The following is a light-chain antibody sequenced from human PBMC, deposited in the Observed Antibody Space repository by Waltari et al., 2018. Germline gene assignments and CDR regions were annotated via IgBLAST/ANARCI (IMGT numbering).Light chain of an antibody. J-gene: IGKJ1*01. V-gene: IGKV1-5*03. Sequence: DIQMTQSPSTLSAFVGHTVPITCRASESINSWLAWYQEKPGKAPKLLIQKSSNLESGVPSRFSGSGSGTEFTLTISSLQADDFASYYCQQYRISPWTFGQGTKVEI. CDR3: QQYRISPWT. CDR1: ESINSW. CDR2: KSS.